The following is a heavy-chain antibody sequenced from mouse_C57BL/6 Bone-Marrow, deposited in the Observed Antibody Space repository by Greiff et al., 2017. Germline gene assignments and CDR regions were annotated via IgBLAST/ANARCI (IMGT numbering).Heavy chain of an antibody. CDR3: SRNYDYDLWAMDY. J-gene: IGHJ4*01. D-gene: IGHD2-4*01. Sequence: QVQLQQPGAELVKPGASVKMSCKASGYTFTSYWITWVKQRPGQGLEWIGDIYPGSGSTNYNEKFKSKATLTVDTSSSTAYMQLSSLTSEDSAVYYCSRNYDYDLWAMDYWGQGTSVTVSS. CDR2: IYPGSGST. V-gene: IGHV1-55*01. CDR1: GYTFTSYW.